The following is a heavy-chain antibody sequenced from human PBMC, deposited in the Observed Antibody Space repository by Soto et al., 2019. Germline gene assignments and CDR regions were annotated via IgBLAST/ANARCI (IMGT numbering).Heavy chain of an antibody. Sequence: GGSLRLSCAASGFTFSSYAMHWVRQAPGKGLEWVAVISYDGSNKYYADSVKGRFTTSRDNSKNTLYLQMNSLRAEDTAVYYCARDLWGSGSYFYYYYGMDVWGQGTTVTVSS. D-gene: IGHD3-10*01. V-gene: IGHV3-30-3*01. CDR3: ARDLWGSGSYFYYYYGMDV. CDR2: ISYDGSNK. CDR1: GFTFSSYA. J-gene: IGHJ6*02.